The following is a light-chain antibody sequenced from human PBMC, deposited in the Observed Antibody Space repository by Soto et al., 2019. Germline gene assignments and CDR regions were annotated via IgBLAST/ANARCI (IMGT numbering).Light chain of an antibody. Sequence: EIVMTQSPATLSVSPGERATLSCRASQSVSSNLAWYQHKPGQAPRLLIYGASIRATGIPARFSGSGSGTNFTLTITSLQSEDFAVYYCQQYNNWPPWTFGQGTKVEIK. CDR3: QQYNNWPPWT. CDR2: GAS. J-gene: IGKJ1*01. CDR1: QSVSSN. V-gene: IGKV3-15*01.